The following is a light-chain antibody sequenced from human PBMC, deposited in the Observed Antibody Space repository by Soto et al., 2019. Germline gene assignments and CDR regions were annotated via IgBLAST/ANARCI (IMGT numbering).Light chain of an antibody. CDR2: GVS. CDR3: QQSYDWPYT. Sequence: EIVMTQSPATLSVSPGEGATLSCRASRSVTRNLAWYQQYPGQAPRLLIYGVSTRATGIPARFSGGGSGTEFTLTISSLQSEDFAVYYCQQSYDWPYTCGQGTKLEIK. V-gene: IGKV3-15*01. J-gene: IGKJ2*01. CDR1: RSVTRN.